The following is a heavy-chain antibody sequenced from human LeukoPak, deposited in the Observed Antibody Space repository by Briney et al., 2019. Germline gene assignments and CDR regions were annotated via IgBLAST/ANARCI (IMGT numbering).Heavy chain of an antibody. J-gene: IGHJ4*02. Sequence: SGPTLVKPTQTLTLTCTFSGFSLSTSGVGVGWIRQPPGKALEWLALIYWDDDKRYSPSLKSRLTITKDTSKNQVVLTMTKMDPVDTATYYCAHRPIAVAVRAFDYWGQGTLVTVS. CDR2: IYWDDDK. D-gene: IGHD6-19*01. CDR3: AHRPIAVAVRAFDY. V-gene: IGHV2-5*02. CDR1: GFSLSTSGVG.